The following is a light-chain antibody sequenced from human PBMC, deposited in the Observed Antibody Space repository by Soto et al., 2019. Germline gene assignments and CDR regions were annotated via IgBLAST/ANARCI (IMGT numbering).Light chain of an antibody. J-gene: IGKJ3*01. CDR3: QQLNRYPFT. CDR1: QGISTY. CDR2: AAS. V-gene: IGKV1-9*01. Sequence: DIQLTQSPSFLSASGGDRVTIACRASQGISTYLAWYQQKPGRAPKLLIYAASTLQTGVPSRFSGSGSGTEFTLTISSLQPEDFATYYCQQLNRYPFTFGPGTKVDIK.